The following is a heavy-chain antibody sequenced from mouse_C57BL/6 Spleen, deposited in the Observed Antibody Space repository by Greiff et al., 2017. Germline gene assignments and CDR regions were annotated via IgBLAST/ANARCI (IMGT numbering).Heavy chain of an antibody. CDR3: ARGGQLRTWCAY. D-gene: IGHD3-2*02. CDR2: INPSNGGT. V-gene: IGHV1-53*01. J-gene: IGHJ3*01. Sequence: QVQLQQSGTELVKPGASVKLSCKASGYTFTSYWMHWVKQRPGQGLEWIGNINPSNGGTNYNEKFKSKATLTVDKSSSTAYMQLSSLTSEDSAVYYCARGGQLRTWCAYWGQGTLVTVSA. CDR1: GYTFTSYW.